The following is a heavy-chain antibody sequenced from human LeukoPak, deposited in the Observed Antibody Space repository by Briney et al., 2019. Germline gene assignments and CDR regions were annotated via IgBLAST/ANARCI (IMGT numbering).Heavy chain of an antibody. J-gene: IGHJ6*02. D-gene: IGHD2-2*01. CDR3: AKDLVYCSSTSCHYYYYGMDV. Sequence: GGSLILSCAASGFTFSSYAMSWVRQAPGKGLEWVSAISGSGGSTYYADSVKGRFTISRDNSKNTLYLQMNSLRAEDTAVYYCAKDLVYCSSTSCHYYYYGMDVWGQGTTVTVSS. V-gene: IGHV3-23*01. CDR2: ISGSGGST. CDR1: GFTFSSYA.